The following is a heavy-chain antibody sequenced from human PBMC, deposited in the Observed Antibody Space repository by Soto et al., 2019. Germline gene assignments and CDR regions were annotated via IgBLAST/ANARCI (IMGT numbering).Heavy chain of an antibody. Sequence: QVQLQESGPGLVKPSQTLSLTCTVSGVSVRSGGYYWTWIRQHPGKGLEWLGYIFFSGTSDYFPSLKSRGSISLDMSNYQVSLNVTSVTAADTAIYYCARASYCGGDCYWYFDVWGRGTLVTVTS. V-gene: IGHV4-31*03. CDR1: GVSVRSGGYY. D-gene: IGHD2-21*01. J-gene: IGHJ2*01. CDR3: ARASYCGGDCYWYFDV. CDR2: IFFSGTS.